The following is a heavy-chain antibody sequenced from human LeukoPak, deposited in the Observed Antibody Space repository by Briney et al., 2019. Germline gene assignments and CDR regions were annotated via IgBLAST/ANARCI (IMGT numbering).Heavy chain of an antibody. CDR3: VSFYETY. D-gene: IGHD2/OR15-2a*01. V-gene: IGHV3-74*01. J-gene: IGHJ4*02. CDR1: GNYW. Sequence: GSLRLSCVASGNYWMHWVRQAPGKGLVWVSHINSDGSWTSYADSVKGRFTISKDNAKNTVYLQMNSLRAEDTAVYYCVSFYETYWGRGTLVTVSS. CDR2: INSDGSWT.